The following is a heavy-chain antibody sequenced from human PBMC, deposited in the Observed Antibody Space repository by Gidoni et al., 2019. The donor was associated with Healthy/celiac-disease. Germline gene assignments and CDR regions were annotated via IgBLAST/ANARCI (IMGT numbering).Heavy chain of an antibody. CDR1: GFTFSSYA. Sequence: EVQLLESGGGLVQPVGALRLSCAASGFTFSSYAMSWVRQAPGKGLEWVSAISSSGGSTYYADSVKGRFTIARDNSKNTLYLQINSLRAEDTAVYYCAKDLSIWVEYFQHWGQGTLVTVSS. CDR2: ISSSGGST. J-gene: IGHJ1*01. V-gene: IGHV3-23*01. CDR3: AKDLSIWVEYFQH. D-gene: IGHD7-27*01.